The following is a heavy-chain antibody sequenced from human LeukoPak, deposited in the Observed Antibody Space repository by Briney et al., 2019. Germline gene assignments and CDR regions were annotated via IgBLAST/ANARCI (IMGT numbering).Heavy chain of an antibody. Sequence: ASVKVSCKASGFTFTSSAMHWVRQAPGKGLEYVSAISSNGGGPYYADSVKGRFTISRDNSKNTLYLQMSSLRAEDTAVYYCVRQLAVPGPGYFDLWGRGTLVTVSS. CDR1: GFTFTSSA. CDR3: VRQLAVPGPGYFDL. V-gene: IGHV3-64D*06. J-gene: IGHJ2*01. D-gene: IGHD6-19*01. CDR2: ISSNGGGP.